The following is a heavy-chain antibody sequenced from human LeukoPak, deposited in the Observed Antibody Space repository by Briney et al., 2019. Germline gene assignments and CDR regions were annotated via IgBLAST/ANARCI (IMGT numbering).Heavy chain of an antibody. CDR1: GFTFSNYE. J-gene: IGHJ3*02. V-gene: IGHV3-48*03. Sequence: GGSLRLSCAASGFTFSNYEMNWVRQAPGKGLEWISHISNFGDIIHYADSVKGRFTISRDNAKNSLYLQMNSLSAEDTAVYYCANSRLVVTAFDIWGQGTMVTVSS. CDR2: ISNFGDII. D-gene: IGHD3-22*01. CDR3: ANSRLVVTAFDI.